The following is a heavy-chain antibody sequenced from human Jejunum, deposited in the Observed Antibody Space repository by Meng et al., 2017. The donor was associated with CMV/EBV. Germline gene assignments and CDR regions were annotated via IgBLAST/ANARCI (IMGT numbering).Heavy chain of an antibody. V-gene: IGHV3-21*01. Sequence: EVQLVDSGGXLVKPGGSLRLSCIGSGFTFSSYNMNWVRQAPGKGLEWVSSISSSSRYINYADSVKGRFTISRDNAKNSLYLQMNSLRVEDTAIYYCARDIDLWGQGTLVTVSS. J-gene: IGHJ5*02. CDR2: ISSSSRYI. CDR3: ARDIDL. CDR1: GFTFSSYN.